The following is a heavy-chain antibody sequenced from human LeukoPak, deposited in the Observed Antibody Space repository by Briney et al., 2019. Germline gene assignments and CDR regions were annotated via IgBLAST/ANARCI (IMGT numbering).Heavy chain of an antibody. Sequence: SETLSLTCTVSGGSISSGGYYWSWIRQHPGKGLEWIGYIYYSGSTYYNPSLKSRVTISVDTSKNQFSLKLSSVTAADTAVYYCARDSNSDAFDIWGQGTMVTVSS. J-gene: IGHJ3*02. CDR3: ARDSNSDAFDI. CDR2: IYYSGST. CDR1: GGSISSGGYY. V-gene: IGHV4-31*03.